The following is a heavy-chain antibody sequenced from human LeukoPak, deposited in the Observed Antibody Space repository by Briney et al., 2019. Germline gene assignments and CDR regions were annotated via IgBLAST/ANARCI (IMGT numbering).Heavy chain of an antibody. D-gene: IGHD6-19*01. Sequence: PGGSLRLSCAASGLTSSSYAMSWVRQAPGKGLEWVSAITGSGDSTYYADSVKGRLTISRDNSKNTLYLQMNSLRAEDTAVYYCAKGSIAVALFDYWGQGTLVTVSS. CDR3: AKGSIAVALFDY. J-gene: IGHJ4*02. CDR2: ITGSGDST. V-gene: IGHV3-23*01. CDR1: GLTSSSYA.